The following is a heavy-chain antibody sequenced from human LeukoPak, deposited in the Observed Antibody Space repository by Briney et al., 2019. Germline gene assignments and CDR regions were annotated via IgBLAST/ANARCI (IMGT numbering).Heavy chain of an antibody. CDR3: AREDPYDFWSGYYLFDP. D-gene: IGHD3-3*01. Sequence: ASETLSLTRTVSGGSISSYYWSWIRQPAGKGLEWIGRIYTSGSTNYNPSLKSRVTMSVDTSKNQFSLKLSSVTAADTAVYYCAREDPYDFWSGYYLFDPWGQGTLVTVSS. CDR2: IYTSGST. CDR1: GGSISSYY. J-gene: IGHJ5*02. V-gene: IGHV4-4*07.